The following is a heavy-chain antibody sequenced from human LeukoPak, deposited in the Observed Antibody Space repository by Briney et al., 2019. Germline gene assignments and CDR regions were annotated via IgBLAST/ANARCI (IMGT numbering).Heavy chain of an antibody. CDR1: GDSISSTSYY. CDR2: IFYSGSA. D-gene: IGHD2-21*02. J-gene: IGHJ5*02. CDR3: ARQQSDTSLFDP. Sequence: SETLSLTCIVSGDSISSTSYYWAWIRQPPGKGLEWIRMIFYSGSAHYTPSLRGRVTLSVDTSRNQFSLNLISVTAADTGVYFCARQQSDTSLFDPWGQGTLVTVSS. V-gene: IGHV4-39*01.